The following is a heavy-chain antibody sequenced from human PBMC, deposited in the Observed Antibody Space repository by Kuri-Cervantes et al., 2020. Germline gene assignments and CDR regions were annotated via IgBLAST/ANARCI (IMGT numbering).Heavy chain of an antibody. Sequence: SETLSLTCTVSGGSINNHYWSWIRQPPGKGLEWIGYIYYTGSTGYNPSLKSRVTISVDTSKNQFSLKVSSVTAADTAVYYCARGGSVGYYYYYGMDVWGQGTTVTVSS. CDR1: GGSINNHY. CDR2: IYYTGST. V-gene: IGHV4-59*08. CDR3: ARGGSVGYYYYYGMDV. D-gene: IGHD6-25*01. J-gene: IGHJ6*02.